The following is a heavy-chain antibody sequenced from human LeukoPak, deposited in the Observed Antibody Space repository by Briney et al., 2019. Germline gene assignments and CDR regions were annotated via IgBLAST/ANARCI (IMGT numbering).Heavy chain of an antibody. CDR1: GFTFSSYG. CDR2: IRYDGSNK. D-gene: IGHD3-10*01. V-gene: IGHV3-30*02. Sequence: PGGSLRLSCAASGFTFSSYGMHWVRQAPGKGLEWVAFIRYDGSNKYYADSVKGRFTISRDNSKNTLYLQMNSLRAEDTAVYYCAKECDHYGSGRPLDYWGQGTLVTVSS. J-gene: IGHJ4*02. CDR3: AKECDHYGSGRPLDY.